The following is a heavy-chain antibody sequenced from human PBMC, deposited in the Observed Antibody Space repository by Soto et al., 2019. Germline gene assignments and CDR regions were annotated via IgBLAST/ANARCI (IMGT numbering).Heavy chain of an antibody. J-gene: IGHJ4*02. CDR3: AKAYSSSWYEGYYFDY. V-gene: IGHV3-9*01. D-gene: IGHD6-13*01. CDR1: GFTFDDYA. CDR2: ISWNSGSI. Sequence: PGGSLRLSCAASGFTFDDYAMHWVRQAPGKGLEWVSGISWNSGSIGYADSVKGRFTISRDNAKNSLYLQMNSLRAEDTALYYCAKAYSSSWYEGYYFDYWGQGTLVTVSS.